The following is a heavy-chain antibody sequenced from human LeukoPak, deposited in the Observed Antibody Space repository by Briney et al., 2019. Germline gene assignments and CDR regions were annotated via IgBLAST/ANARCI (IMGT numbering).Heavy chain of an antibody. Sequence: GEALKISCKGAGYSFTSYLIGWVRHMPGKGLEWMGIIYPGDSDTSYSPAFQRQVAISADKSITTAYLQWSSQKASDTAIYYCVRQRDNYAFDYWGQGTLVTVSS. D-gene: IGHD4-11*01. CDR1: GYSFTSYL. CDR3: VRQRDNYAFDY. CDR2: IYPGDSDT. V-gene: IGHV5-51*01. J-gene: IGHJ4*02.